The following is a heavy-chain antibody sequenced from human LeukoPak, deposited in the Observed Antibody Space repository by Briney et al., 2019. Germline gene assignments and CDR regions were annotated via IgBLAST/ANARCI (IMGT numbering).Heavy chain of an antibody. Sequence: PGGSLRLSCAASGFTFSTYRMNWVRQAPGKGLGWVSSISSSSGYLYYADSVRGRFTISRDNAKGSVLLQMNSLRADDTAVYYCARDERGIDYWGQGTLVTVSS. CDR2: ISSSSGYL. D-gene: IGHD6-13*01. CDR3: ARDERGIDY. J-gene: IGHJ4*02. CDR1: GFTFSTYR. V-gene: IGHV3-21*01.